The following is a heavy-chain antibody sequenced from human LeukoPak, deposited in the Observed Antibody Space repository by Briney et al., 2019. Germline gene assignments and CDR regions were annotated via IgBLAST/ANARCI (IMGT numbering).Heavy chain of an antibody. CDR1: GFTFHNFG. V-gene: IGHV3-30*18. J-gene: IGHJ4*02. CDR3: AKDRSTAMAY. D-gene: IGHD5-18*01. Sequence: GGSLKLSCAAFGFTFHNFGMHWVRQAPGKGLEWVAVISYDGSNKYYADSVKGRFTISRDNSKNTLYLQMNSLRAEDTAVYYCAKDRSTAMAYWGQGTLVTVSS. CDR2: ISYDGSNK.